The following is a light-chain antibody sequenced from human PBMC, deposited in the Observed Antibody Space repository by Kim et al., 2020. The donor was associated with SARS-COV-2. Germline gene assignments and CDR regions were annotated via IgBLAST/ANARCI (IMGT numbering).Light chain of an antibody. Sequence: DIVMTQSPVSLPVTPGEPASISCRSSQSLLHSNGYNYLDWYLQKPGQSPQLLIFLGSNRASGVPDRFSGSGSGTDFTLKISRVEAEDVGVYYCMQALQSPVTFGGGTKVDIK. CDR1: QSLLHSNGYNY. V-gene: IGKV2-28*01. CDR3: MQALQSPVT. J-gene: IGKJ4*01. CDR2: LGS.